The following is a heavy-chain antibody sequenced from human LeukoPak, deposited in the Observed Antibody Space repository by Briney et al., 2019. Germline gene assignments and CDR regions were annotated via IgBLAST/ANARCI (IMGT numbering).Heavy chain of an antibody. V-gene: IGHV3-23*01. Sequence: GGSLRLSCAASGFTFSSYAMSWVRQAPGKGLEWVSAISGSGGSTYYADSVKGRFTISRDNSKNTLYLQMNSLRAEDTAVYYCAKDKTPYYYDSSGYYYYYYGMDVWGQGTTATVSS. D-gene: IGHD3-22*01. J-gene: IGHJ6*02. CDR3: AKDKTPYYYDSSGYYYYYYGMDV. CDR1: GFTFSSYA. CDR2: ISGSGGST.